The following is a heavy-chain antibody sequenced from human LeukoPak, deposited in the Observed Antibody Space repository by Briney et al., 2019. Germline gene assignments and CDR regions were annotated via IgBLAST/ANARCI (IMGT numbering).Heavy chain of an antibody. CDR3: ARDRTGGPDI. CDR1: GGSISSYY. V-gene: IGHV4-59*01. J-gene: IGHJ4*02. D-gene: IGHD2-8*02. CDR2: IYYSGST. Sequence: SETLSLTCTVSGGSISSYYWSWIRQPPGKGLEWIGYIYYSGSTNYNPSLKSRVTMSVDTSKNQFSLKLTAVTAADTAIYYCARDRTGGPDIWGQGTWSPSPQ.